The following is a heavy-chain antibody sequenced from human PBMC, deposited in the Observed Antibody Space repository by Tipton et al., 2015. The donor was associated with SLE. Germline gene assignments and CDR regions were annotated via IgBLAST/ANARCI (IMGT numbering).Heavy chain of an antibody. J-gene: IGHJ6*03. CDR3: ARSGSYPYYYYYMDV. Sequence: TLSLTCTVSGGSISSSSYYWGWIRQPPGKGLEWIGSIYYSGSTYYNPSLKSRVTISVDTSKNQFSLKLSSVTAADTAVYYCARSGSYPYYYYYMDVWGKGTTVTVSS. CDR2: IYYSGST. CDR1: GGSISSSSYY. V-gene: IGHV4-39*07. D-gene: IGHD1-26*01.